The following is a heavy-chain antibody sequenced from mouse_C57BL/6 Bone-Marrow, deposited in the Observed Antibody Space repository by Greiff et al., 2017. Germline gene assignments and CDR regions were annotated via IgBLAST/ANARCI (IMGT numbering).Heavy chain of an antibody. CDR3: ASTVVAPRWYFDV. Sequence: VQLQESGAELAKPGASVKLSCKASGYTFTSYWMHWVKQRPGQGLEWIGYINPSSGYTKYNQKFKDKATLTADKSSSTAYMQLSSLTYEDSAVXYCASTVVAPRWYFDVWGTGTTVTVSA. D-gene: IGHD1-1*01. CDR2: INPSSGYT. J-gene: IGHJ1*03. V-gene: IGHV1-7*01. CDR1: GYTFTSYW.